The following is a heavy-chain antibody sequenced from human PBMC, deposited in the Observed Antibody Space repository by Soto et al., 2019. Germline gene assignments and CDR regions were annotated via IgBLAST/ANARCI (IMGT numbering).Heavy chain of an antibody. CDR2: VYPGDSDT. V-gene: IGHV5-51*01. D-gene: IGHD2-15*01. CDR3: ARLRPPGSIVVVVAATKDNWFDT. Sequence: SLKISCKCSLYSFTSYWIGLVLHVPLKFLEWMWIVYPGDSDTRYSPSFQGQVTISADKSISTAYLQWSSLKASDTAMYYCARLRPPGSIVVVVAATKDNWFDTWGQGTLVTVSS. CDR1: LYSFTSYW. J-gene: IGHJ5*02.